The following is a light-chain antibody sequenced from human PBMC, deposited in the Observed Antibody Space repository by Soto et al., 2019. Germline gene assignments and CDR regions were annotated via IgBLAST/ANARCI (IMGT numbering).Light chain of an antibody. CDR3: QQRSNWPPFA. V-gene: IGKV3-11*01. CDR1: QSVSRY. CDR2: DAS. Sequence: EIVLTQSPATLSLSPGERATLSCRASQSVSRYLAWYQQKPGQAPRLLIYDASNRATGIPARFSGSGSGTDFTLTISSLEPEDFAAYYCQQRSNWPPFAFGGGTKVDIK. J-gene: IGKJ4*01.